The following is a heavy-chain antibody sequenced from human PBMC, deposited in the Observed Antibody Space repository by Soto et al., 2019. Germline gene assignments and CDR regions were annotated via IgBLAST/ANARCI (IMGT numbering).Heavy chain of an antibody. J-gene: IGHJ4*02. CDR1: GYIFSSYG. CDR2: ISAYNGNT. D-gene: IGHD2-15*01. CDR3: ARDAVVGGAY. Sequence: QVQLVQSGAEVKKPGASVKVSCKASGYIFSSYGISWVRQAPGQGVEWMGWISAYNGNTNYAQKLQGRVTLTQDTLTTSADMGLGSRSSYDTVVYWLARDAVVGGAYWGQGTLVTVSS. V-gene: IGHV1-18*01.